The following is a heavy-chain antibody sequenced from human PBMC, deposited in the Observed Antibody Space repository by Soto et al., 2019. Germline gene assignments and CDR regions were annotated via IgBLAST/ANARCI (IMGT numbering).Heavy chain of an antibody. V-gene: IGHV1-8*01. CDR3: AKDRGYCSGGSCYWDY. D-gene: IGHD2-15*01. CDR1: GYTFTNNV. J-gene: IGHJ4*02. CDR2: MNPNSGHT. Sequence: ASVKVSCEACGYTFTNNVINWVRQAPGKGLEWMGWMNPNSGHTGYAQKFQGRVTMTRNTSIRTAYIDLSSLRAEDTAVYYCAKDRGYCSGGSCYWDYWGQGTLVTVSS.